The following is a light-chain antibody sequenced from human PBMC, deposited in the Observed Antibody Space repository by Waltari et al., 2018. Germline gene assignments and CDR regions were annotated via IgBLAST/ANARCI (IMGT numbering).Light chain of an antibody. V-gene: IGLV1-44*01. CDR3: ATWDANLNGVV. J-gene: IGLJ2*01. Sequence: QSVLTQPPSVSGTPGQRVTISCSGSSSNIACNSVNWYQQVPGKAPKLLIYTYRQRPSGVSDRFSGTKSDSSASLAISGLRSEDEAHYYCATWDANLNGVVFGGGTKLTVL. CDR2: TYR. CDR1: SSNIACNS.